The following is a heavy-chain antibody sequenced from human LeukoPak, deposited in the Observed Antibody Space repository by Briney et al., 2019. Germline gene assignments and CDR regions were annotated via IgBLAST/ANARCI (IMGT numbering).Heavy chain of an antibody. D-gene: IGHD3-3*01. CDR3: ARDREPDYDFWSGYHRSTFDY. CDR1: GYTFTSYD. CDR2: MNPNSGNT. Sequence: ASVKVSCKASGYTFTSYDINWVRQATGQGLEWMGWMNPNSGNTGYAQKFQGRVTMTRNTSISTAYMELSSLRSEDTAVYYCARDREPDYDFWSGYHRSTFDYWGQGTLVTVSS. V-gene: IGHV1-8*01. J-gene: IGHJ4*02.